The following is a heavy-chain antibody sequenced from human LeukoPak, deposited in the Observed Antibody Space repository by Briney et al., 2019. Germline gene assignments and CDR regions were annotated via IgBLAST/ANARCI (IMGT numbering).Heavy chain of an antibody. Sequence: SETLSLTCTVSGGSISSYYWSWIRQPPGKGLEWIGYIYYSGSTNYNPSLKSRVTISVATSKSQLSLKLTSLTVADTAVYYCARLGYHLLYAYYYYYMDVWGRGTPITVFS. V-gene: IGHV4-59*12. CDR1: GGSISSYY. CDR3: ARLGYHLLYAYYYYYMDV. J-gene: IGHJ6*03. CDR2: IYYSGST. D-gene: IGHD2-2*02.